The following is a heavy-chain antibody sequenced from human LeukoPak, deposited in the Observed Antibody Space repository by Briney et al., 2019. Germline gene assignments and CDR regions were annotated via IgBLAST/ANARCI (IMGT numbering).Heavy chain of an antibody. Sequence: GGSLRLSWAASGFTLGSYGMHWVRQAPGKGLEWVAVISYDGGNQYYADSVKGRFTISRDNSKNTLYLQMNSLRAEDTAVYYCAKVVLEKYETGWDHWGQGTLVTVSS. J-gene: IGHJ4*02. V-gene: IGHV3-30*18. CDR1: GFTLGSYG. CDR3: AKVVLEKYETGWDH. CDR2: ISYDGGNQ. D-gene: IGHD6-19*01.